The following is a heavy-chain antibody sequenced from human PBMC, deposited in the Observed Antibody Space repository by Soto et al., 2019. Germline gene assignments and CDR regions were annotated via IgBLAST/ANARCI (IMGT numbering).Heavy chain of an antibody. CDR2: IIPILGTA. J-gene: IGHJ3*02. Sequence: GASVKVSCKASGGTFSSYAISWVRQAPGQGLEWMGGIIPILGTANYAQKFQGRVTITADESTSTAYMELSSLRSEDTAVYYCARVPRYYDSSGYYYADAFDIWGQGTMVTVSS. V-gene: IGHV1-69*13. CDR3: ARVPRYYDSSGYYYADAFDI. CDR1: GGTFSSYA. D-gene: IGHD3-22*01.